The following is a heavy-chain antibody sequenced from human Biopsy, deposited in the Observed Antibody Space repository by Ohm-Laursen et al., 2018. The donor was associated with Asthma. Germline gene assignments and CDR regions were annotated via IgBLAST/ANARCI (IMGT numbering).Heavy chain of an antibody. CDR2: INSDGSST. D-gene: IGHD4-17*01. J-gene: IGHJ4*02. CDR1: GFTFSSYW. Sequence: SLRLSCAAPGFTFSSYWMHWVRQAPGKGLVWVSRINSDGSSTSYADSLKGRFTISRDNAKNSLYLQMNSLRAEDTAVYYCARKARHGDYDFDYWGQGTLVTVSS. CDR3: ARKARHGDYDFDY. V-gene: IGHV3-74*01.